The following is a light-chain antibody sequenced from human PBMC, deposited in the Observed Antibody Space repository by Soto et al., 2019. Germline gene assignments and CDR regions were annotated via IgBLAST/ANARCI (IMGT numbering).Light chain of an antibody. CDR1: QHVDRY. V-gene: IGKV1-39*01. J-gene: IGKJ1*01. CDR2: YAS. CDR3: QQSSNIPWT. Sequence: DIQMTQSPSSLSASVGDSVTITCRTSQHVDRYLSWYQQIPGRAPKLLIYYASSLVSGVPPRFRGSASGTEFTLSISSLQREDFATYFCQQSSNIPWTLGQGTKVEMK.